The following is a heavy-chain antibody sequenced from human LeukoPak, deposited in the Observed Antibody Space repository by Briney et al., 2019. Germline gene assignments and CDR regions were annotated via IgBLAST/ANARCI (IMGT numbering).Heavy chain of an antibody. D-gene: IGHD3-10*01. V-gene: IGHV4-31*03. J-gene: IGHJ4*02. CDR3: ARESIRGPLSRYFDY. CDR1: GGSISSGGYY. Sequence: SETLSLTCTVSGGSISSGGYYWSWIRQHPGKGLEWIGYIYYSGSTYYNPSLKSRVTISVDTSKNQFSLKLSSVTAADTAVYYCARESIRGPLSRYFDYWGRGTLVTVSS. CDR2: IYYSGST.